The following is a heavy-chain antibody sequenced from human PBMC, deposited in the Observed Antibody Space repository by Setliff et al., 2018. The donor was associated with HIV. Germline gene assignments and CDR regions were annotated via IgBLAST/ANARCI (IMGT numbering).Heavy chain of an antibody. CDR2: IYPGDSDT. V-gene: IGHV5-51*01. CDR3: ARRIAAAGNAFDI. J-gene: IGHJ3*02. CDR1: GYSFTSYW. Sequence: ESLKISCKGSGYSFTSYWIGGVRQMPGKGLEWMGIIYPGDSDTKYSPSFQGQVTISADKSISTAYLQWSSLKASDTAMYYCARRIAAAGNAFDIWGQGTMVTVSS. D-gene: IGHD6-13*01.